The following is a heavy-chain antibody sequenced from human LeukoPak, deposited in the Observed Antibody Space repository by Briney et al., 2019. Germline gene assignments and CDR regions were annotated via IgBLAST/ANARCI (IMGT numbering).Heavy chain of an antibody. V-gene: IGHV1-24*01. CDR3: ATEGRDGYNFDY. CDR1: GYTLTELS. D-gene: IGHD5-24*01. Sequence: ASVKVSCKVSGYTLTELSMHWVRQAPGKGLEWMGGFDPEDGETIYAQKFQGRVTMTEDTSTDTAYMELSSLRSEDTAVYYCATEGRDGYNFDYRGQGTLVTVSS. J-gene: IGHJ4*02. CDR2: FDPEDGET.